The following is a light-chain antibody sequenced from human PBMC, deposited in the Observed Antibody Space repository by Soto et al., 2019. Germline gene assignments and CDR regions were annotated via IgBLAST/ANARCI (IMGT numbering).Light chain of an antibody. V-gene: IGKV3-11*01. CDR2: DAS. J-gene: IGKJ5*01. Sequence: EVVFTQSPSALSFSPGERATLSCRASHSVSSYLAWYQQQPGQAPRLLIYDASNRATGIPARFSGSGSGTDFTLPISSLEPEDFAVYYCQQRSNWPPTTFGQGTRLEIK. CDR3: QQRSNWPPTT. CDR1: HSVSSY.